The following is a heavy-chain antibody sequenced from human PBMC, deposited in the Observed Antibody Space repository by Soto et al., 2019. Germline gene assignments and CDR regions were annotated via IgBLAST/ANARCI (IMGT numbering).Heavy chain of an antibody. V-gene: IGHV1-69*01. J-gene: IGHJ3*02. CDR1: GGPFSSYA. Sequence: ASVEVSCTASGGPFSSYAISWVRQAPGQGLAWMGGIIPIFGTANYAQKFQGRVTITADESTSTAYMELSSLRSEDTAVYYWASNGLLGSKPLEDFESWGQVTLDTFS. CDR3: ASNGLLGSKPLEDFES. CDR2: IIPIFGTA. D-gene: IGHD1-26*01.